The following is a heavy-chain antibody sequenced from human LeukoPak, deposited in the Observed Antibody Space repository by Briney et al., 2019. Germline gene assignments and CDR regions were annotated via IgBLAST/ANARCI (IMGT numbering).Heavy chain of an antibody. J-gene: IGHJ4*02. Sequence: SVKVSCKASGGTFSSYAISWVRQAPGQGLEWMGGIIPIFGTANYAQKFQGRVTIIADESTSTAYMELSSLRSEDTAVYYCVRDGSYYDSSGYYYLYWGQGTLVIVSS. CDR3: VRDGSYYDSSGYYYLY. CDR2: IIPIFGTA. D-gene: IGHD3-22*01. V-gene: IGHV1-69*01. CDR1: GGTFSSYA.